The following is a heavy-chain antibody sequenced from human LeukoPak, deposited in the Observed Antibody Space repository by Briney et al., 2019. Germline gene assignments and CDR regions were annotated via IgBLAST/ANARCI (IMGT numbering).Heavy chain of an antibody. V-gene: IGHV4-59*01. J-gene: IGHJ4*02. CDR1: GGSISGYY. CDR2: VLYSGST. CDR3: ARWWSCGGDCYLLDS. Sequence: SETLSLTCTVSGGSISGYYWSWIRQPPAKGLEWIGHVLYSGSTTYDPSLKGRVTISVDTSKNQFSLKLSSVTAADTAVYYCARWWSCGGDCYLLDSLGQGTLVTVSS. D-gene: IGHD2-21*02.